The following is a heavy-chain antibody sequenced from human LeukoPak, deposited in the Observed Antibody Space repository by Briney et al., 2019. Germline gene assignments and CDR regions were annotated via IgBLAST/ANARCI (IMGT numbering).Heavy chain of an antibody. CDR3: ARGVGSSSWSRHWFDP. V-gene: IGHV3-48*04. D-gene: IGHD6-13*01. J-gene: IGHJ5*02. Sequence: GGSLRLSCAASGFIFSHYSMNWVRQAPGKGLEWVAYIKSNSATIYYGDSVKRRFTISRHNAKNSLYLQMNSLRAEDTAVYYCARGVGSSSWSRHWFDPWGQGTLVTVSS. CDR1: GFIFSHYS. CDR2: IKSNSATI.